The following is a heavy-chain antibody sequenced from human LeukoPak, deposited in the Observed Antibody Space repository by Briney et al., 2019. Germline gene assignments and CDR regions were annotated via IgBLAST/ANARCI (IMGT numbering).Heavy chain of an antibody. Sequence: SETLSLTCTVSGGSISSSSYYWGWIRQPPGKGLEWIVSIYYSGSTYYNPSLKSRVTISVDTSKNQFSLKLSSVTAADTAVYYCASASCSGSSCYSGYFDYWGQGTLVTVSS. CDR1: GGSISSSSYY. V-gene: IGHV4-39*01. CDR2: IYYSGST. J-gene: IGHJ4*02. CDR3: ASASCSGSSCYSGYFDY. D-gene: IGHD2-15*01.